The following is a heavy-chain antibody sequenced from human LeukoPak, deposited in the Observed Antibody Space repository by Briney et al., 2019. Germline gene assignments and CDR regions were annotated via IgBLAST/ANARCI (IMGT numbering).Heavy chain of an antibody. CDR2: INPNSGGT. Sequence: GASVKVSCKASGYTFTGYYMHWVRQAPGQGLEWMGWINPNSGGTNYAQKFQGRVTMTRDTSISTAYMELSRLRSDDTAVYYCARDLTSVDHLNWFDPWGQGTLVTVPS. CDR1: GYTFTGYY. CDR3: ARDLTSVDHLNWFDP. J-gene: IGHJ5*02. V-gene: IGHV1-2*02. D-gene: IGHD2-2*01.